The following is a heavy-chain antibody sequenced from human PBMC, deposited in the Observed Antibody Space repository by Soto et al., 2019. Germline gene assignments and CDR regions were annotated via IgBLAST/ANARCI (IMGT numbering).Heavy chain of an antibody. Sequence: GGSLRLSCXASGFTFSLSWMHWVRQGPGKGLEWVANIKGDGSEKYYGDSVKGRFTISRDNAKNSLYLQMNSLRAEDTAVYYCARERPASSSAFDIWGQGTMVTVSS. CDR3: ARERPASSSAFDI. CDR2: IKGDGSEK. J-gene: IGHJ3*02. V-gene: IGHV3-7*01. CDR1: GFTFSLSW.